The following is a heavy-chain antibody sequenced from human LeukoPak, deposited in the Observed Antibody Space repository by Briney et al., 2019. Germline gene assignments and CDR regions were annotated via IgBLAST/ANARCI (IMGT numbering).Heavy chain of an antibody. CDR1: GGSISSSNW. Sequence: PSGTLSLTCAVSGGSISSSNWWSWVRQPPGKGLEWIGEIYHSGSTYYNPSLKSRVTMSVDTSKNQFSLKLSSVTAADTAVCYCAREGYDSSGYYFPHYYYYYMDVWGKGTTVTISS. CDR3: AREGYDSSGYYFPHYYYYYMDV. CDR2: IYHSGST. D-gene: IGHD3-22*01. J-gene: IGHJ6*03. V-gene: IGHV4-4*02.